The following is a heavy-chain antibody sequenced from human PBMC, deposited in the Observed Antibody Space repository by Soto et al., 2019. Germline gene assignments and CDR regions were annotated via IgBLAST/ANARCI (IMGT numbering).Heavy chain of an antibody. CDR3: ARALGVRFLEWLSPQYNWFDP. Sequence: SETLFPPCPVSGGPLSRVGYYWGLIRQHPGEGLGWIGYIYYSGSTYYNPSLKSRVTISVDTSKNQFSLKLSSVTAADTAVYYCARALGVRFLEWLSPQYNWFDPWGQGTLVTVSS. V-gene: IGHV4-31*03. J-gene: IGHJ5*02. CDR2: IYYSGST. D-gene: IGHD3-3*01. CDR1: GGPLSRVGYY.